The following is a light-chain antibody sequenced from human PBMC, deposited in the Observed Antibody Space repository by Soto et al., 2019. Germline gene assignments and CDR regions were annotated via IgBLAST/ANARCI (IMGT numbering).Light chain of an antibody. Sequence: DIQMTQSPSTLSASAGDRVTITCRASQSISSWLAWYQQKPGKAPKLLIYDASSLESGVPSRFSGSGSGTEFTLTISSLQPDDFATYYCQQYNSYSPWTFGQGTKVDIK. J-gene: IGKJ1*01. CDR2: DAS. CDR1: QSISSW. CDR3: QQYNSYSPWT. V-gene: IGKV1-5*01.